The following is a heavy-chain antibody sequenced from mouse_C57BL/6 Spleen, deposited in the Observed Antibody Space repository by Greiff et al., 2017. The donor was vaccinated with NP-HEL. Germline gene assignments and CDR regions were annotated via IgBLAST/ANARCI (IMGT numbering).Heavy chain of an antibody. Sequence: QVQLQQSGPELVKPGASVKISCKASGYAFSSSWMNWVKQRPGKGLEWIGRIYPGDGDTNYNGKFKGKATLTADKSSSTAYMQLSSLTSEDSAVSFCARSYGSSYGYAMDYWGQGTSVTVSS. V-gene: IGHV1-82*01. CDR3: ARSYGSSYGYAMDY. CDR1: GYAFSSSW. J-gene: IGHJ4*01. D-gene: IGHD1-1*01. CDR2: IYPGDGDT.